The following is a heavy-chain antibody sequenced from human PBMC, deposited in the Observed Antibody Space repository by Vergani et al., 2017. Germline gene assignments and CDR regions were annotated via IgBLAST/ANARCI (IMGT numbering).Heavy chain of an antibody. CDR3: ARAPDYDFWSGRDY. CDR2: INSDGSST. D-gene: IGHD3-3*01. CDR1: GFTFSSYG. Sequence: VQLVESGGGVVQPGRSLRLSCAASGFTFSSYGMHWVRQAPGKGLEWVSRINSDGSSTSYADSVKGRFTISRDNAKNSLYLQMNSLRAEDTAVYYCARAPDYDFWSGRDYWGQGTLVTVSS. J-gene: IGHJ4*02. V-gene: IGHV3-74*02.